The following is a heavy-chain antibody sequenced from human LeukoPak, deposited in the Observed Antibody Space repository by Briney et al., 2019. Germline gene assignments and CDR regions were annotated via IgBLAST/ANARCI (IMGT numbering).Heavy chain of an antibody. CDR3: ARASYSNSAYYYYYGMDV. V-gene: IGHV4-34*01. CDR1: GGSFSGYY. D-gene: IGHD4-11*01. CDR2: INHSGST. J-gene: IGHJ6*02. Sequence: SETLSLTCAVYGGSFSGYYWSWIRQPPGKGLEWIGEINHSGSTNYNPSLKSRVTISVDTSKNQFSLKLSSVTAADTAVYYCARASYSNSAYYYYYGMDVWGQGTTVTVSS.